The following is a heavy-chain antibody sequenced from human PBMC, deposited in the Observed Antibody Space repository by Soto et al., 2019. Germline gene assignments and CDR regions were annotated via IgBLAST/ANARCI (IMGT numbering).Heavy chain of an antibody. CDR1: RYIFTNYG. CDR2: ITTYNGNT. J-gene: IGHJ6*04. V-gene: IGHV1-18*01. CDR3: ARPLTRYGMAV. Sequence: ASVKVSCKAVRYIFTNYGVSWVRQAPGQGLEWMGWITTYNGNTEYAQKFQGRVTMTTDASTSTAHMELGSLRSDDTAIYYCARPLTRYGMAVWGKGTTVTVPS.